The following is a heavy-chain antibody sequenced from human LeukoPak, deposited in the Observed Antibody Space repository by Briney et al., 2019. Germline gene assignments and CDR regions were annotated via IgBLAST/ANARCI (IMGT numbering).Heavy chain of an antibody. CDR2: FYYTGGT. J-gene: IGHJ4*02. V-gene: IGHV4-39*07. Sequence: SETLSLTCTPPRGSISSSSYYWGWIRQPPGKGLEWIGSFYYTGGTYYSPSFRSRVIISADTSKNQFSLYFHSVTAADTAVYFCGSSHSSSWYDFWGQGTLVTVSS. D-gene: IGHD6-13*01. CDR3: GSSHSSSWYDF. CDR1: RGSISSSSYY.